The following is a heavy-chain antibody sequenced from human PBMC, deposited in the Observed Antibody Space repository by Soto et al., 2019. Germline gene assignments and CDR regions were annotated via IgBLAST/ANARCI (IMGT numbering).Heavy chain of an antibody. CDR1: GGSISSSSYY. D-gene: IGHD4-4*01. CDR2: IYYSGST. J-gene: IGHJ5*02. Sequence: SETLSLTCTVSGGSISSSSYYWGWIRQPPGKGLEWIGSIYYSGSTYYNPSLKSRVTISVDTSKNQFSLKLSSVTAADTAVYYCARHGSATVTNWFDPWGQGTLVTVSS. CDR3: ARHGSATVTNWFDP. V-gene: IGHV4-39*01.